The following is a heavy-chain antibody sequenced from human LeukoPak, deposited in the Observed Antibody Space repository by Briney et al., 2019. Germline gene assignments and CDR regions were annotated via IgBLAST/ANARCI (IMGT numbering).Heavy chain of an antibody. CDR2: INPNSGGT. CDR3: AGEGRELDPSQTYYGMDV. J-gene: IGHJ6*02. D-gene: IGHD1-1*01. Sequence: GASVKVSCKASGYTFTGYYMHWVRQAPGQGLEWMGWINPNSGGTNYAQKFQGRVTMTRDTSISTAYMELSRLRSDDTAVYYCAGEGRELDPSQTYYGMDVWGQGTTVTVSS. CDR1: GYTFTGYY. V-gene: IGHV1-2*02.